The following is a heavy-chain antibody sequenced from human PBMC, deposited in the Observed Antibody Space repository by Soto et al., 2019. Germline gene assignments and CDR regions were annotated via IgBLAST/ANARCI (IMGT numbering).Heavy chain of an antibody. CDR1: GASIGTYY. J-gene: IGHJ4*02. CDR2: VYYNGNT. D-gene: IGHD6-13*01. CDR3: ARVILAAADYYFDY. V-gene: IGHV4-59*01. Sequence: SETLSLTCTVSGASIGTYYWSWILQPPGKGLEWIGYVYYNGNTNYNPSLMSRITISVDTSKNQFSLNLTSVTAADTAVYYCARVILAAADYYFDYWGQGTLVTVSS.